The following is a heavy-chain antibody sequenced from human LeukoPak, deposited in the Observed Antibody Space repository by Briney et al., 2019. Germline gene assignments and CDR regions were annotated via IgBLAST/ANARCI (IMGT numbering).Heavy chain of an antibody. Sequence: PGGSLRLSCVVSGFTVSNNYMSWVRQAPGKGLEWMANIKQDGSERNYVGSVKGRFTLSRDNTKNSVYRQMNSLRADDTAIYYCARGGTRRPSPYDYWGQGTLVTVSS. CDR1: GFTVSNNY. D-gene: IGHD1-14*01. CDR3: ARGGTRRPSPYDY. V-gene: IGHV3-7*03. CDR2: IKQDGSER. J-gene: IGHJ4*02.